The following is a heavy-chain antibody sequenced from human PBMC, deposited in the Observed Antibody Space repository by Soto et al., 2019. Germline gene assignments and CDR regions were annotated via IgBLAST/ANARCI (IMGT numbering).Heavy chain of an antibody. J-gene: IGHJ5*02. Sequence: QVQLQESGPGLVKPSETLSLTCTVSGGSISSYYWSWIRQPPGKGLEWIGYIYYSGSTNYNPSLKSRVTISVDTSKNQFSLMLSSVTAADTAVYYCARKGGPSYYYDSSGYSPYNWFDPWGQGTLVTVSS. CDR1: GGSISSYY. V-gene: IGHV4-59*01. D-gene: IGHD3-22*01. CDR2: IYYSGST. CDR3: ARKGGPSYYYDSSGYSPYNWFDP.